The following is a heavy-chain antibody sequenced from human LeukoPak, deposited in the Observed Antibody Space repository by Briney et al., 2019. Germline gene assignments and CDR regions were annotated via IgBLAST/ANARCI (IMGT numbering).Heavy chain of an antibody. V-gene: IGHV4-39*01. CDR1: GGSISSSSYY. CDR3: ARRGRVFTTEFDY. CDR2: IYYSGST. J-gene: IGHJ4*02. D-gene: IGHD1-26*01. Sequence: PSETLSLTCTVSGGSISSSSYYWGWIRQPPGKGLEWIGSIYYSGSTYYNPSLKSRLTISVDTSKNQFSLELSSVTATDTAVYYCARRGRVFTTEFDYWGQGTLVTVSS.